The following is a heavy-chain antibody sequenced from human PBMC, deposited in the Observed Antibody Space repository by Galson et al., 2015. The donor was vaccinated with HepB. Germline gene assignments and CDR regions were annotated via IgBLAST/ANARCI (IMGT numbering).Heavy chain of an antibody. Sequence: SLRLSCAASGFTFDDYGMSWVRQAPGKGLEWVSGINWNGGGTGYADSVKGRFTISRDNAKNSLYLQMNSLRAEDTALYYCARDNVAGINDYWGQGTLVTVSS. CDR2: INWNGGGT. V-gene: IGHV3-20*04. CDR1: GFTFDDYG. D-gene: IGHD6-19*01. J-gene: IGHJ4*02. CDR3: ARDNVAGINDY.